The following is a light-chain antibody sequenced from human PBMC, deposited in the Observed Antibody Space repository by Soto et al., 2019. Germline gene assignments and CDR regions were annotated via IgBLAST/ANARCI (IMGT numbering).Light chain of an antibody. CDR2: QIS. Sequence: DIVLTQTPLSSPVTLGQPASISCRSSQSLVYSDGNTYLSWLQQRPGQPPRLLIYQISNRFSGVPDRFRGSGAGTDFTLKISRVEAEDVGVYSCVQFSHFPRTFGQGTKVEIK. J-gene: IGKJ1*01. CDR1: QSLVYSDGNTY. V-gene: IGKV2-24*01. CDR3: VQFSHFPRT.